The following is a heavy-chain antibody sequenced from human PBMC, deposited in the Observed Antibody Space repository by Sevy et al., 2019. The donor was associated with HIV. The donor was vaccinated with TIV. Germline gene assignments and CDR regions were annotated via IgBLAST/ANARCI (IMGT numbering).Heavy chain of an antibody. V-gene: IGHV3-30*18. CDR3: AKDFIVVVPAASQTYFAY. CDR1: GFTFSSYG. J-gene: IGHJ4*02. Sequence: GGSLRLSCAASGFTFSSYGMHWVRQAPGKGLEWVAVISYDGSNKYYADSVKGRFTISRDNSKNTLYLQMNSLRAEDTAGYYRAKDFIVVVPAASQTYFAYWGQGPWSPSPQ. D-gene: IGHD2-2*01. CDR2: ISYDGSNK.